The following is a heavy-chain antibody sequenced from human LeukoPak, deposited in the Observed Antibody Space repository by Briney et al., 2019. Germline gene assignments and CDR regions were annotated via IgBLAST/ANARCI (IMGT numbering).Heavy chain of an antibody. Sequence: PGGTLRLSCAASGLTFSSYDMSWIRQAPGKGLEWLSYISSSGTTINYADSVKGRFTISRDNAKNSLYLQMNSLRAEDTAIYYCARAFKVPSWYFALWGRGTLVTVSS. J-gene: IGHJ2*01. CDR2: ISSSGTTI. CDR1: GLTFSSYD. CDR3: ARAFKVPSWYFAL. V-gene: IGHV3-11*01.